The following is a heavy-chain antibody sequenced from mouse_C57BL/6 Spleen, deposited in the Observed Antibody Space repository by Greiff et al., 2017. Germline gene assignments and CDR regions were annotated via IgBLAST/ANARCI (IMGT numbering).Heavy chain of an antibody. Sequence: EVQLQQSGAELVKPGASVKLSCTASGFNIKAYYMHWVKQSTGPGLGLIGRVDPEDGETKYAPQFQGKATITADTSSNTAYLQLSSLTSEDTAVYYCAPQKYGSRGDFDVWGTGTTVTVSS. V-gene: IGHV14-2*01. D-gene: IGHD1-1*01. CDR1: GFNIKAYY. CDR3: APQKYGSRGDFDV. CDR2: VDPEDGET. J-gene: IGHJ1*03.